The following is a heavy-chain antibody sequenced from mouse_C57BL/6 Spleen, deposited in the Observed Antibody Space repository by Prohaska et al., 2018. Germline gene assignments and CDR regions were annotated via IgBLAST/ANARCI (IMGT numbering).Heavy chain of an antibody. Sequence: EVQLQQSGPELVKPGASVKISCKASGYTFTDYYMNWVKQSHGKSLEWIGDINPNNGGTSYNQKFKGKATLTVDKSSSTAYMELRSLTSEDSAVYYCARSTGRYFDVWGTGTTVTVSS. V-gene: IGHV1-26*01. CDR2: INPNNGGT. CDR1: GYTFTDYY. J-gene: IGHJ1*03. CDR3: ARSTGRYFDV.